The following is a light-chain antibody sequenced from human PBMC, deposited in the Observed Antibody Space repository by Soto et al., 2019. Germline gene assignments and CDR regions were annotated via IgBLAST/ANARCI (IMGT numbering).Light chain of an antibody. Sequence: EIVLTQSPATLSLSPGERATLSCRASQYVGTRLAWYQHKPGQAPRLLIYGASSRATGIPDRFSGSGSGTDFTLTISRLEPEDLAVYYCQKYGSSPPITVGGGTKVDIK. J-gene: IGKJ4*01. CDR1: QYVGTR. CDR3: QKYGSSPPIT. V-gene: IGKV3-20*01. CDR2: GAS.